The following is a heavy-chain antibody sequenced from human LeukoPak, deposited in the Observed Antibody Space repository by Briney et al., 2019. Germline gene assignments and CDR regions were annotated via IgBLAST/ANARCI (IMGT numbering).Heavy chain of an antibody. V-gene: IGHV4-4*07. Sequence: SETLSLTCDVSGGSVRSYWWGWVRQPAGKGLEWLGRIYSTGSTRFNPSLKSRLTLSIDTSTNQFSLKLTSVTAADTAVYYCTRGGYGPGSHYRFWGQGTLVTVSS. J-gene: IGHJ4*02. CDR3: TRGGYGPGSHYRF. D-gene: IGHD3-10*01. CDR2: IYSTGST. CDR1: GGSVRSYW.